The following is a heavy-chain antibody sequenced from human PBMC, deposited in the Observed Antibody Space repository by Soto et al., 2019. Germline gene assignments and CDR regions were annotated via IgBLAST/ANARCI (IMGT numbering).Heavy chain of an antibody. V-gene: IGHV1-69*01. Sequence: GXSVKVCCKAAGGTFSSYRINWVRQAPGQGLEWVGGIVPIYRTADYAQKFQGRATITADESARTAYLEVRSLKSQDTAVYYCARDSGAKLSSSWGQGTLVTVSS. J-gene: IGHJ4*02. CDR3: ARDSGAKLSSS. CDR1: GGTFSSYR. D-gene: IGHD6-13*01. CDR2: IVPIYRTA.